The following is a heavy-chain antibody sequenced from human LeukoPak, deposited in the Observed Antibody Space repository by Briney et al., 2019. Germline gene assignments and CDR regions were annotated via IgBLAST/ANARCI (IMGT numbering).Heavy chain of an antibody. CDR2: IYYSGST. Sequence: PSETLSLTCTVSGGSISSSSYYWGWLRPPPGKGLEWHGSIYYSGSTYYNPSLKSRVTITVDTYNNQFSLKLSSVTGADTAVYYYARHGHCSGGSCPYYWGQGTLVTVSS. V-gene: IGHV4-39*01. CDR1: GGSISSSSYY. CDR3: ARHGHCSGGSCPYY. J-gene: IGHJ4*02. D-gene: IGHD2-15*01.